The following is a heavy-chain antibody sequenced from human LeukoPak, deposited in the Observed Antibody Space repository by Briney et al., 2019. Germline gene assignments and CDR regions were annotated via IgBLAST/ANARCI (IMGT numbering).Heavy chain of an antibody. D-gene: IGHD6-13*01. J-gene: IGHJ4*02. CDR1: GFTLSSYS. Sequence: PGGSLRLSCAASGFTLSSYSMNWVRPAPGEGLEWVSSTSSSSSYIYYADSVKGRFTISRDNAKNSLYLQMNSLRAEDTAVYYCARIGEVAAAVIFDYWGQGTLVTVSS. CDR2: TSSSSSYI. V-gene: IGHV3-21*01. CDR3: ARIGEVAAAVIFDY.